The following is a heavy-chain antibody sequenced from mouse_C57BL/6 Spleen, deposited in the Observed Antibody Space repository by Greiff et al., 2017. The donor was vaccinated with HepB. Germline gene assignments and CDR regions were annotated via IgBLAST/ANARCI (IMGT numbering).Heavy chain of an antibody. J-gene: IGHJ1*03. Sequence: VQLQQSGPELVKPGASVKISCKASGYSFSDYNMNWVKQSNGKSLEWIGVINPNYGTTSYNQKFKGKATLTVDQSSSTAYMQLNSLTSEDSAVYYCTYYYGSSHWYFDVWGTGTTVTVSS. V-gene: IGHV1-39*01. CDR3: TYYYGSSHWYFDV. D-gene: IGHD1-1*01. CDR2: INPNYGTT. CDR1: GYSFSDYN.